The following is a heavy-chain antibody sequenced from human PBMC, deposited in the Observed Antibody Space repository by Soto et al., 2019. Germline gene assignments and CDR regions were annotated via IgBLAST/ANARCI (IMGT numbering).Heavy chain of an antibody. Sequence: EVQLVESGGGLVKPGGSLRLSCAASGFTFSSYSMNWVRQAPGKGLEWVSSISSSSSYIYYADSVKGRFTISRDNAKNSLYLQMNSLRADDTAVYYCARARGYGDYRGAFDIWGQGKMVTVSS. CDR1: GFTFSSYS. J-gene: IGHJ3*02. CDR2: ISSSSSYI. CDR3: ARARGYGDYRGAFDI. V-gene: IGHV3-21*01. D-gene: IGHD4-17*01.